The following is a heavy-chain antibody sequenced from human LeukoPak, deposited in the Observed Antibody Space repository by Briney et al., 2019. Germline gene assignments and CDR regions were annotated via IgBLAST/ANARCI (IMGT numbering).Heavy chain of an antibody. D-gene: IGHD2-2*01. CDR3: ARGYCSSTSCYFGY. CDR2: IYYSGST. Sequence: PSETLSLTCTVSGGSISSSSYYWGWIRQPPGKGLEWIGSIYYSGSTYYNPSLKSRVTISVDTSKNQFSLKLGSVTAADTAVYYCARGYCSSTSCYFGYWGQGTLVTVSS. CDR1: GGSISSSSYY. V-gene: IGHV4-39*01. J-gene: IGHJ4*02.